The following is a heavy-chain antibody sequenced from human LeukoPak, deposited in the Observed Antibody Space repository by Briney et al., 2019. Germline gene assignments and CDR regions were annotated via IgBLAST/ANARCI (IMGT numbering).Heavy chain of an antibody. J-gene: IGHJ5*02. CDR3: ARDTYYGEGVDPFNWFDP. D-gene: IGHD4-17*01. CDR1: GYTFTAYY. Sequence: GASVTVSFTASGYTFTAYYIHWVRQAPGQGLEWLGWINPNSGGTNYAHKFQGRVTMTRDTSISTAYMELSRLRSDDTAVYYCARDTYYGEGVDPFNWFDPWGQGTLVTVSS. V-gene: IGHV1-2*02. CDR2: INPNSGGT.